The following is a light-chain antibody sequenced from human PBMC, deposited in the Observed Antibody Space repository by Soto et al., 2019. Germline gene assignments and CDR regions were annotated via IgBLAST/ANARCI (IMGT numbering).Light chain of an antibody. V-gene: IGLV2-14*01. CDR3: CSYTTSNTRQIV. CDR2: DVS. CDR1: SSDVGGYNY. Sequence: QSVLTQPASVSGSPGQWITISCTGTSSDVGGYNYVSWYQQHPGKAPKFMIYDVSNRPSGVSNRFSGSKSGNTASLTISELQAEDEADYYCCSYTTSNTRQIVFGTGTKLTVL. J-gene: IGLJ1*01.